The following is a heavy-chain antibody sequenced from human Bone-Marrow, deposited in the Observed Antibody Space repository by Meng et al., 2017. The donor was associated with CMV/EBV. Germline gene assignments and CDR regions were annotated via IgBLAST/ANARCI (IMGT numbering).Heavy chain of an antibody. Sequence: ASVKVSCKASGYTFTSYDINWVRQATGQGLGWMGWMNPNSGNTGYAQKFQGRVTMTRNTSISTAYMELSSLRSADTAVYYCARDDSSGGFDYWGQGTLVTVSS. D-gene: IGHD3-22*01. CDR3: ARDDSSGGFDY. V-gene: IGHV1-8*01. CDR2: MNPNSGNT. CDR1: GYTFTSYD. J-gene: IGHJ4*02.